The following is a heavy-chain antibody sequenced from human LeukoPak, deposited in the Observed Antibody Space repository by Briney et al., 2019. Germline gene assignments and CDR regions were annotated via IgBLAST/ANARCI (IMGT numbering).Heavy chain of an antibody. V-gene: IGHV3-13*01. J-gene: IGHJ5*02. D-gene: IGHD3-16*01. CDR2: ICTAGDT. Sequence: AGSLTLACAASGFTFSSYDMHWVRQPTGKGLEWVSAICTAGDTYYPGSVKGRFTISRENPKNSLYLQMNSLRAGDMVVYYCARGLFGSNWFDPWGKGTLVTVS. CDR1: GFTFSSYD. CDR3: ARGLFGSNWFDP.